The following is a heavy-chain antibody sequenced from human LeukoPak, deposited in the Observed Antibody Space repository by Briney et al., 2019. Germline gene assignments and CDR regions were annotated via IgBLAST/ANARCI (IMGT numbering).Heavy chain of an antibody. V-gene: IGHV3-23*01. CDR1: GFTFSSYA. D-gene: IGHD3-10*01. J-gene: IGHJ2*01. CDR2: ILGSGGST. CDR3: AKDRVQGSWYFDL. Sequence: GGSLRLSCAASGFTFSSYAMSWVRQAPGKGLEWVSGILGSGGSTFFADSLKGRFTVSRDDSKNTLYLHMNSLGADDTAVYYCAKDRVQGSWYFDLWGRGTLVTVSS.